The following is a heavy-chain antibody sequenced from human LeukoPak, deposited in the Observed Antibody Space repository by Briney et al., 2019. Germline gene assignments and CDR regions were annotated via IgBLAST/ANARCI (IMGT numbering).Heavy chain of an antibody. CDR3: AKVTVAGHFDY. D-gene: IGHD6-19*01. Sequence: GASPKVSCKASGYTFTNYRISWVRQAPGHGLEWMGWISTYNGNTNYAQNLQDRVTMTSDTSTSTAYMELRGLGSDDTAVYYCAKVTVAGHFDYWGQGTLVTVSS. J-gene: IGHJ4*02. V-gene: IGHV1-18*01. CDR1: GYTFTNYR. CDR2: ISTYNGNT.